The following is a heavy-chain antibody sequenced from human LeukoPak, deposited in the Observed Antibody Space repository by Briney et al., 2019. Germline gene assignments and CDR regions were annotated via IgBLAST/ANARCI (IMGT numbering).Heavy chain of an antibody. CDR3: ARDPYSGSSRFDY. V-gene: IGHV3-21*01. D-gene: IGHD1-26*01. CDR2: ISSSSSYI. Sequence: GGSLRLSCAASGFTFSSYGMHWVRQAPGKGLEWVSSISSSSSYIYYADSVKGRFTISRDNAKNSLYLQMNSLRAEDTAVYYCARDPYSGSSRFDYWGQGTLVTVSS. CDR1: GFTFSSYG. J-gene: IGHJ4*02.